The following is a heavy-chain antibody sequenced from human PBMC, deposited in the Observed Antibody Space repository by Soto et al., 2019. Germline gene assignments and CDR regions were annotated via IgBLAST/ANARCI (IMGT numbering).Heavy chain of an antibody. CDR1: GGSISSGGYY. J-gene: IGHJ6*02. D-gene: IGHD2-2*01. Sequence: SETLSLTCTVSGGSISSGGYYWSWIRQHPGKGLEWIGYIYYSGSTYYNPSLKSRVTISVDTSKNQFSLKLSSVAAADTAVYYCARDPVPAAGTDYYYYYGMDVWGQGTTVTVSS. V-gene: IGHV4-31*03. CDR2: IYYSGST. CDR3: ARDPVPAAGTDYYYYYGMDV.